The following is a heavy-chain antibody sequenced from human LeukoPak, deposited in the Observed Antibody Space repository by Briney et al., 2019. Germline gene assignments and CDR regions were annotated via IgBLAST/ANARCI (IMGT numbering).Heavy chain of an antibody. Sequence: PGGSLRLSCAASGFTFSSYSMNWVRQAPGKGLEWVSSISSSSSYIYYADSVKGRFTISRDNAKNSLYLQMNSLRAEDTAVYYCARDRRSGWRLPFDYWGQGTLVTVSS. J-gene: IGHJ4*02. CDR3: ARDRRSGWRLPFDY. CDR2: ISSSSSYI. D-gene: IGHD6-19*01. V-gene: IGHV3-21*01. CDR1: GFTFSSYS.